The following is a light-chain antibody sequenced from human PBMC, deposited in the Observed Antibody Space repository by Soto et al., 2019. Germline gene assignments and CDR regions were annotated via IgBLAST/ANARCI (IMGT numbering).Light chain of an antibody. CDR2: EDR. J-gene: IGLJ1*01. Sequence: QAVLTEPGSVSGSPWQSITMSCTGTSSDVGSHKSVSWYQQHPGKAPKLLIYEDRNRPSGASNRFSGSKSGNTASLPLSGLQSEDEADYYCCSSAGGGTYVFGPGTKVTVL. CDR1: SSDVGSHKS. V-gene: IGLV2-14*01. CDR3: CSSAGGGTYV.